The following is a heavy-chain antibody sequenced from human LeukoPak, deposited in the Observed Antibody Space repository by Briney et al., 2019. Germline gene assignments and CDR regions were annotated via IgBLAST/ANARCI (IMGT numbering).Heavy chain of an antibody. J-gene: IGHJ4*02. CDR3: ARPDSRGYYVFDY. CDR1: GFTFSSYN. V-gene: IGHV3-48*02. Sequence: GRSLRLSCAASGFTFSSYNMNWVRQAPGKGLEWVAFISSSSSSIIYYADSVKGRITISRDNNKNSLYLQMNSLRDEDTAVYYCARPDSRGYYVFDYWGQGTLVTVSS. CDR2: ISSSSSSII. D-gene: IGHD3-22*01.